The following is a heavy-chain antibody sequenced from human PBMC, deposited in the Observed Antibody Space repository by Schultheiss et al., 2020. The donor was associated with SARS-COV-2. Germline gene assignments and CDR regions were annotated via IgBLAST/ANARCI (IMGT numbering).Heavy chain of an antibody. CDR2: IRSKANSYAT. CDR1: GFTFSNAW. D-gene: IGHD4-11*01. CDR3: TSKTTPGLYGMDV. J-gene: IGHJ6*02. Sequence: GGSLRLSCAASGFTFSNAWMSWVRQAPGKGLEWVGRIRSKANSYATAYAASVKGRFTISRDDSKNTAYLQMNSLKTEDTAVYYCTSKTTPGLYGMDVWGQGTTVTVSS. V-gene: IGHV3-73*01.